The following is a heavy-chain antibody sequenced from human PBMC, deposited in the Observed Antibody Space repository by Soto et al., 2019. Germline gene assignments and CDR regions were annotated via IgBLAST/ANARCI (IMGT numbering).Heavy chain of an antibody. V-gene: IGHV1-2*02. Sequence: SVKVSCKASGYTFTDYFIHWVRQAPGQGFEWMGWINPKSRGTTYVQKFQGRVTMTRAPYNSTANMELRGLRSAHTAIYYCARVTLKAENWFDPWGQGTLVTIRS. CDR1: GYTFTDYF. J-gene: IGHJ5*02. CDR2: INPKSRGT. CDR3: ARVTLKAENWFDP.